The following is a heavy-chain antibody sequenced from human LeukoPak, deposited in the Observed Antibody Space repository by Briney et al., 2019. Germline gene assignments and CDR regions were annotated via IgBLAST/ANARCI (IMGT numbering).Heavy chain of an antibody. D-gene: IGHD6-19*01. CDR3: ARDLTRIAVAGTPFWFDP. J-gene: IGHJ5*02. CDR2: IIPILGIA. Sequence: SVKVSCKASGGTFSSYAISWVRQAPGQGLEWMGRIIPILGIANYAQKFQGRVTMTRDTSISTAYMELSRLRSDDTAVYYCARDLTRIAVAGTPFWFDPWGQGTLVTVSS. CDR1: GGTFSSYA. V-gene: IGHV1-69*04.